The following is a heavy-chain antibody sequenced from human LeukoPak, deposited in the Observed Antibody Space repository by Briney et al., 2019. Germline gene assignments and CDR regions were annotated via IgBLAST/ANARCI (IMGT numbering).Heavy chain of an antibody. CDR2: ISGSGGST. D-gene: IGHD3-16*02. Sequence: PGGSLRLSCAASGFTFSSYAMSWVRQAPGKGLEWVSAISGSGGSTYYADSVKGRFTISRDNSKNTLYLQMNSLRAEDTAVYYCAKETYYDYVWGSYRYTDYFDYWGQGTLVTVSS. CDR3: AKETYYDYVWGSYRYTDYFDY. V-gene: IGHV3-23*01. CDR1: GFTFSSYA. J-gene: IGHJ4*02.